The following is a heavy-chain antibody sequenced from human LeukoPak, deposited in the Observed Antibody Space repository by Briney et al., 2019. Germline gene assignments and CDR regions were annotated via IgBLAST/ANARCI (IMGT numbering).Heavy chain of an antibody. CDR3: ARGAFDCSSTSCYLYYYYMDV. Sequence: SETLSLTRAVSGGSISSGDYYWSWIRLPPGKGLECIGYIYYSGSTYYNPSLKSRVTISVDTSKNQFSLKLSSVTAADTAVYYCARGAFDCSSTSCYLYYYYMDVWGKGTTVTVSS. CDR2: IYYSGST. V-gene: IGHV4-30-4*08. D-gene: IGHD2-2*01. J-gene: IGHJ6*03. CDR1: GGSISSGDYY.